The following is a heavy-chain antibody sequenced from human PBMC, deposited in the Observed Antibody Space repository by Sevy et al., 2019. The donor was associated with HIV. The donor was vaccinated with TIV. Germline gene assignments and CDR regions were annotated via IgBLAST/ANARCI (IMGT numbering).Heavy chain of an antibody. CDR1: GFTFSSHW. CDR3: ARGQVLRFLEWPTYGMDV. Sequence: GGSLRLSCAASGFTFSSHWMFWVRQAPGKGLVWVSHINSHGTITKNADSVKGRFTISRDNAKNTVYLQINSLRAEDTAVYYCARGQVLRFLEWPTYGMDVWGQGTTVTVSS. D-gene: IGHD3-3*01. V-gene: IGHV3-74*01. CDR2: INSHGTIT. J-gene: IGHJ6*02.